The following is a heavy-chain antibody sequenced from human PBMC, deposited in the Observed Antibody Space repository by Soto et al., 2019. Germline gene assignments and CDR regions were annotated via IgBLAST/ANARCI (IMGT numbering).Heavy chain of an antibody. J-gene: IGHJ4*02. CDR1: GLTFSSSS. D-gene: IGHD6-6*01. V-gene: IGHV3-23*01. CDR3: AKLVRY. Sequence: EVQLLESGGGLVQPGGSLRLSCVASGLTFSSSSMSWVRQAPGKGLEWVSVSTGGGGSTFYADSVKGRFTISRDNSNNTLYLQMNSLRAEDAAVYFCAKLVRYWCQGTLVTVSS. CDR2: STGGGGST.